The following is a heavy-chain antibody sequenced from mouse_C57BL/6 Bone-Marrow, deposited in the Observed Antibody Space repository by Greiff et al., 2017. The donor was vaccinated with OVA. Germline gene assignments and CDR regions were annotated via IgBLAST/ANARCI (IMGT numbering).Heavy chain of an antibody. J-gene: IGHJ3*01. Sequence: QVQLKESGPGLVQPSQSLSITCTVSGFSLTSYGVHWVRQSPGKGLEWLGVIGSGGSTDYNAAFISRLSISKDNSKSQVFFKMNSLQADDTAIYYCASYDGYSFAYWGQGTLVTVSA. V-gene: IGHV2-2*01. D-gene: IGHD2-3*01. CDR2: IGSGGST. CDR3: ASYDGYSFAY. CDR1: GFSLTSYG.